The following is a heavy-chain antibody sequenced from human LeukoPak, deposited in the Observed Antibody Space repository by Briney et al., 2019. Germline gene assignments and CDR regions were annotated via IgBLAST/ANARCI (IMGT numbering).Heavy chain of an antibody. CDR1: GGTFSSYA. CDR3: ARVGVVPAAIHGEFDY. V-gene: IGHV1-69*05. CDR2: IIPIFGTA. Sequence: GASVKVSCKASGGTFSSYAISWVRQAPGQGLEWMGGIIPIFGTANYAQKFQGRVTITTDESTSTAYMELSRLRSDDTAVYYCARVGVVPAAIHGEFDYWGQGTLVTVSS. D-gene: IGHD2-2*01. J-gene: IGHJ4*02.